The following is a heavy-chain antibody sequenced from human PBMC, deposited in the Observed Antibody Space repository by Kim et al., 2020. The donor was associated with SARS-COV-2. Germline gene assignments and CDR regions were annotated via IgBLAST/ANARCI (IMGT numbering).Heavy chain of an antibody. Sequence: NPSLNSRVPISIDTSKNQFSLKLSSVTAADTAVYYCARGPAIGGGDCYSHWGQGTLVTVSS. V-gene: IGHV4-30-2*05. J-gene: IGHJ4*02. D-gene: IGHD2-21*02. CDR3: ARGPAIGGGDCYSH.